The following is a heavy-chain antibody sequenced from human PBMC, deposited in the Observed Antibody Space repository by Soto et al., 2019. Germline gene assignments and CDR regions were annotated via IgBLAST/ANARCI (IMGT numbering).Heavy chain of an antibody. CDR2: TFYRSEWYN. CDR3: ARDLGGYMDV. D-gene: IGHD6-25*01. CDR1: GDSVFTNSSAA. Sequence: QVQLQPSGPGLVKPSQTLSLTCAICGDSVFTNSSAAWNWIRQSPSRGLEWLGRTFYRSEWYNDSASSVNSRINFNPDTAKNQFSLELHSVTPEDTAVYYCARDLGGYMDVWGQGTTVTVSS. V-gene: IGHV6-1*01. J-gene: IGHJ6*02.